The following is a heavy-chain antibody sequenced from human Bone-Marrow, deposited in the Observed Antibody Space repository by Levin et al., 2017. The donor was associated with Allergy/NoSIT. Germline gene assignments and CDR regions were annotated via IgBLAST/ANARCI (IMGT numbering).Heavy chain of an antibody. CDR2: ISGSGGST. CDR3: AKDRYDFWSGPFDY. Sequence: GESLKISCAASGFTFSSYAMSWVRQAPGKGLEWVSAISGSGGSTYYADSVKGRFTISRDNSKNTLYLQMNSLRAEDTAVYYCAKDRYDFWSGPFDYWGQGTLVTVSS. D-gene: IGHD3-3*01. V-gene: IGHV3-23*01. CDR1: GFTFSSYA. J-gene: IGHJ4*02.